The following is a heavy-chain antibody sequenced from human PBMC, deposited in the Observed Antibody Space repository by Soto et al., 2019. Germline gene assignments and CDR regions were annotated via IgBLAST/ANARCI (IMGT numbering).Heavy chain of an antibody. Sequence: GGSLRLSCAASGFTFDNYVMHWVRQAPGKGLEWVSSISWNSNSIVYADSVEGRFTISRDNAKNFLYLQMNSLRPEDTALYYYAREGVTNYTDYYFDLWGHGALVTVSS. V-gene: IGHV3-9*01. CDR1: GFTFDNYV. J-gene: IGHJ4*01. CDR3: AREGVTNYTDYYFDL. CDR2: ISWNSNSI. D-gene: IGHD4-4*01.